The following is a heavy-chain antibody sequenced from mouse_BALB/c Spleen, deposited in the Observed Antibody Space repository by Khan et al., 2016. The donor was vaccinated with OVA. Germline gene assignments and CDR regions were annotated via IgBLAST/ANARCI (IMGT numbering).Heavy chain of an antibody. V-gene: IGHV1-20*02. J-gene: IGHJ2*01. D-gene: IGHD1-1*01. Sequence: VRLQQSGPELVRPGASVKISCKASGYSFTGYFMNWVMQSHGKSLEWIGRINPHIGETLYNQRFKDKATLTVDESSNTAPMELRSLASEDSAVYYCTRINRSDFDHWGQGTTLAGAS. CDR3: TRINRSDFDH. CDR2: INPHIGET. CDR1: GYSFTGYF.